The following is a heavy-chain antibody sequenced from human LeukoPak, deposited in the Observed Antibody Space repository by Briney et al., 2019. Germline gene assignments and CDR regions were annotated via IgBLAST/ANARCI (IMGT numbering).Heavy chain of an antibody. D-gene: IGHD1-1*01. J-gene: IGHJ5*02. V-gene: IGHV3-21*01. CDR1: GFTFSGYS. Sequence: GGSLRLSCAASGFTFSGYSMNWVRQAPGKGLEWVSSISSSSSYIYYADSVRGRFTISRDNAKNSLYLQMNSLRDEDTAVYYCARDRGWNLDPWGQGTLVTVSS. CDR2: ISSSSSYI. CDR3: ARDRGWNLDP.